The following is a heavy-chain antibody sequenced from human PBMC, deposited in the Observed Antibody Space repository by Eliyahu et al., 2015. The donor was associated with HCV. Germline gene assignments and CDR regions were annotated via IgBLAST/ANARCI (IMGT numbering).Heavy chain of an antibody. V-gene: IGHV3-23*01. CDR2: ISGSGGST. CDR1: GFTFSXYA. CDR3: AKVSRMGATQKYYFDY. D-gene: IGHD1-26*01. J-gene: IGHJ4*02. Sequence: EVQLLESGGGLVQPGGSLXLSCAASGFTFSXYAMSWVRQAPGKGLGWVSAISGSGGSTYYADSVKGRFTISRDNSKNTLYLQMNSLRAEDTAVYYCAKVSRMGATQKYYFDYWGQGTLVTVSS.